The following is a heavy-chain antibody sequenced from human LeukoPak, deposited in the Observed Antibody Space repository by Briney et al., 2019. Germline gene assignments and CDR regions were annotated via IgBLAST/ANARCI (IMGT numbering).Heavy chain of an antibody. CDR2: INPNSGGT. CDR3: ARDMVRGASWIRKDWFDP. Sequence: ASVKVSCKASGYTFTGYYMHWVRQAPGQGLEWMGWINPNSGGTNYAQKFQGRVTMTRDTSISTAYMELSRLRSDDTAMYYCARDMVRGASWIRKDWFDPWGQGTLVTVSS. J-gene: IGHJ5*02. D-gene: IGHD3-10*01. V-gene: IGHV1-2*02. CDR1: GYTFTGYY.